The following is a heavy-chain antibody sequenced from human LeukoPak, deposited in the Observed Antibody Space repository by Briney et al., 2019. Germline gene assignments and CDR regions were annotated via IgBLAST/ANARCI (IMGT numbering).Heavy chain of an antibody. CDR3: ARARYDFWSGYSAYYYYYMDV. J-gene: IGHJ6*03. CDR2: INPNSGGT. D-gene: IGHD3-3*01. Sequence: ASVKVSCKASGYTFTGYYMHWVRQAPGQGLEWMGWINPNSGGTNYAQKFQGRVTMTRDTSISTAYMELSRLRSDDTAVYYCARARYDFWSGYSAYYYYYMDVWGKGTTVTVSS. CDR1: GYTFTGYY. V-gene: IGHV1-2*02.